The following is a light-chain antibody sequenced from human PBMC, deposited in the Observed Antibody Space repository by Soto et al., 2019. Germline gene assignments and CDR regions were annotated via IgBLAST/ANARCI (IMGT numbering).Light chain of an antibody. CDR2: GAS. CDR3: QQYNSYSEA. V-gene: IGKV3-15*01. CDR1: QSVGSD. Sequence: VLTQSPATLSLSTGERATLSCRASQSVGSDLAWYQHTPGQPPRLLIYGASTRATGIPDRFSGSGSGTDFTLTISSLQPDDFATYYCQQYNSYSEAFGQGTKVDIK. J-gene: IGKJ1*01.